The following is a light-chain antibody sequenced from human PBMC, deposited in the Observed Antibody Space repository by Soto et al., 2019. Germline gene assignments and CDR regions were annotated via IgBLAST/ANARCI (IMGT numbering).Light chain of an antibody. V-gene: IGKV3-11*01. CDR1: QSVSSY. J-gene: IGKJ1*01. Sequence: EIVFTQSPATLSLSPGERATHSCRASQSVSSYLAWYQQKPGQAPRLLIYDASNRATGIPARFSGSGSGTDFTLTISSLEPEDFAVYYCQQRSNWWTFGQGTKVDIK. CDR3: QQRSNWWT. CDR2: DAS.